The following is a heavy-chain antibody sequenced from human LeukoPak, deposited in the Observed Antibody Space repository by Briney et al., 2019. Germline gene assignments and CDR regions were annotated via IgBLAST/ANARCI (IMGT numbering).Heavy chain of an antibody. Sequence: GGSLRLSCAAFGFTFSSYGMHWVRQAPGKGLEWVAVILNDGSQEKYADSVKGRFTISRDNSKNTLFLQMNSLRAEDTAVYYCARDDALGDNALDIWGQGTVVTVSS. CDR2: ILNDGSQE. D-gene: IGHD3-16*01. CDR1: GFTFSSYG. V-gene: IGHV3-33*01. J-gene: IGHJ3*02. CDR3: ARDDALGDNALDI.